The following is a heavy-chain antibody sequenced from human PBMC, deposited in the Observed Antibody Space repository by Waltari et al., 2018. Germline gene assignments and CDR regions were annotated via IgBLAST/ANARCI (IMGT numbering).Heavy chain of an antibody. CDR2: IYPGDSDT. Sequence: EVQLVHSGAEVKKPGESLKISCKGSGYSFTTYWIGWVRQMPGKGMGWMGIIYPGDSDTTYSPSFQGQVTISADKSISTAYLQWSSLKASDTAMYYCARHGLRDCTNGVCSFQGMDVWGQGTTVTVSS. CDR1: GYSFTTYW. V-gene: IGHV5-51*01. CDR3: ARHGLRDCTNGVCSFQGMDV. D-gene: IGHD2-8*01. J-gene: IGHJ6*02.